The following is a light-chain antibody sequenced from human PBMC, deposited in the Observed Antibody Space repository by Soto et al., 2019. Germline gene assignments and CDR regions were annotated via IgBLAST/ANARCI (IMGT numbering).Light chain of an antibody. CDR1: QSISNN. V-gene: IGKV3-11*01. CDR3: QQCSNWPRT. CDR2: GAS. J-gene: IGKJ1*01. Sequence: EIVFTHSPGTLALSPCESAALSCRACQSISNNLAWYQQKPGQAPRLLIYGASTRATGIPARFSGSGSGTDFTLTISSLEPEDCAVYYCQQCSNWPRTFGQGTKVDIK.